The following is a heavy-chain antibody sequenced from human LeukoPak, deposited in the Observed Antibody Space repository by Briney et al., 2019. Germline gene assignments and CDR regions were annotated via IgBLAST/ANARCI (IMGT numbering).Heavy chain of an antibody. V-gene: IGHV2-5*01. CDR1: GFSLSTSGVG. CDR3: AHSEQLASYLTFDY. Sequence: SGPKLVNPAQTLTLTCTFSGFSLSTSGVGVGWIRQPPGKALEWLALIYWNDDKRYSPSLKSRLTITKDTSKNQVVLTMTNMDPVDTATYYCAHSEQLASYLTFDYWGQGTLVTVSS. CDR2: IYWNDDK. D-gene: IGHD6-6*01. J-gene: IGHJ4*02.